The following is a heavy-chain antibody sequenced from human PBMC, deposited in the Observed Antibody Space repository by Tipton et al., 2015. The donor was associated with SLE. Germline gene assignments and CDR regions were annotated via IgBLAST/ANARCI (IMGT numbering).Heavy chain of an antibody. CDR3: ARGLSRRYSSAWYVY. V-gene: IGHV4-61*01. J-gene: IGHJ4*02. CDR1: GGSVSSGSYY. CDR2: IYYSGST. D-gene: IGHD6-19*01. Sequence: TLSLTCTVSGGSVSSGSYYWSWIRQPPGKGLEWIGYIYYSGSTNYNPSLKSRVTISVDTSKNQFSLKLSSVTAADTAVYFCARGLSRRYSSAWYVYWGQGTLVTVSS.